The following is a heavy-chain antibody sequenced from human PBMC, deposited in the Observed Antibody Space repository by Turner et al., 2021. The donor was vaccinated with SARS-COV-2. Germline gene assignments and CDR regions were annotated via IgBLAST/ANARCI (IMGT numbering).Heavy chain of an antibody. Sequence: QLQLQESGPGLLKPSETLSLPCTVSGGSISGSNYYWGWIRQPPGKGLEWIGCVYYRGSTYYNPSLESRVTISADTSKNQFSLKLISVTAADTAMYFCARQDYDFWSGYPNWLDPWGQGTLVIVSS. J-gene: IGHJ5*02. CDR3: ARQDYDFWSGYPNWLDP. CDR1: GGSISGSNYY. D-gene: IGHD3-3*01. CDR2: VYYRGST. V-gene: IGHV4-39*01.